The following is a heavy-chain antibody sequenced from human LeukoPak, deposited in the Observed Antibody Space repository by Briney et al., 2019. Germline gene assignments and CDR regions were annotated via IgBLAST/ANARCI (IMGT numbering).Heavy chain of an antibody. D-gene: IGHD5/OR15-5a*01. CDR1: GFTFSSYA. CDR3: AGRGYSVYYLRAFDI. V-gene: IGHV3-23*01. J-gene: IGHJ3*02. CDR2: TSGSGGST. Sequence: GGSLRLSCAASGFTFSSYAMSWVRQAPGGGLEWVSATSGSGGSTYYADSVRGRFTISRDNSKNTLYLQMNSLRAEDTAVYYCAGRGYSVYYLRAFDIWGQGTMVTVSS.